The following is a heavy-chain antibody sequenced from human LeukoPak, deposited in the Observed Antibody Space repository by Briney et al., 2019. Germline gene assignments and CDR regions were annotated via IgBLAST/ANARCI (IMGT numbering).Heavy chain of an antibody. J-gene: IGHJ6*02. D-gene: IGHD1-7*01. CDR3: ARGLTGTTYYYYGMDV. CDR1: GGSISSSSYY. CDR2: IYYSGST. V-gene: IGHV4-39*01. Sequence: SETLSLTCTVSGGSISSSSYYWGWIRQPPGKGLEWIGSIYYSGSTYYNPSLKSRVTISVDTSKNQFSLKLSSVTAADTAVYYCARGLTGTTYYYYGMDVWGQGTTVTVSS.